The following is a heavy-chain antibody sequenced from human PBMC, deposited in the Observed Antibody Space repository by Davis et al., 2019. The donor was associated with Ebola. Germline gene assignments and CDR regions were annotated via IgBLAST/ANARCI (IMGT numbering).Heavy chain of an antibody. J-gene: IGHJ6*02. CDR1: GGSFSGYY. Sequence: MPSETLSLTCAVYGGSFSGYYWSWIRQPPGKGLEWIGEINHSGSTNYNPSLKSRVTISVDTSKNQFSLKLSSVTAADTAVYYCARGSLAARPGYYYGMDVWGQGTTVTVSS. V-gene: IGHV4-34*01. D-gene: IGHD6-6*01. CDR2: INHSGST. CDR3: ARGSLAARPGYYYGMDV.